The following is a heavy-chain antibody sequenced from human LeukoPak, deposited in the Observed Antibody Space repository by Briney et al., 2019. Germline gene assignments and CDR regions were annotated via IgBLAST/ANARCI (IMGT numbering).Heavy chain of an antibody. J-gene: IGHJ6*02. D-gene: IGHD1-14*01. Sequence: HSGGSLRLSCAASGFTLGAFAMHWVRQAPGKGLEWVSLINKDGSNTYYADSVKGRFTISRDNSKDSLYLQMNSLRTEDSALYYCATWAFYHNLDVWGQGITVILSS. CDR1: GFTLGAFA. CDR2: INKDGSNT. CDR3: ATWAFYHNLDV. V-gene: IGHV3-43*02.